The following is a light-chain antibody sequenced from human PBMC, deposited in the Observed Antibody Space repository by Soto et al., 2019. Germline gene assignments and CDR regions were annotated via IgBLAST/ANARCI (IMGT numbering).Light chain of an antibody. CDR1: QTIRRNY. V-gene: IGKV3-20*01. Sequence: EIVLTQSPGTLSLSPGERATLSCRASQTIRRNYLAWYQQKLGQAPRLLIYDASRRATGIPDRFSGSGSGTDFTLTISRLEPEDFAVYFCQQYDSSPPITFGQGTRLEIK. J-gene: IGKJ5*01. CDR2: DAS. CDR3: QQYDSSPPIT.